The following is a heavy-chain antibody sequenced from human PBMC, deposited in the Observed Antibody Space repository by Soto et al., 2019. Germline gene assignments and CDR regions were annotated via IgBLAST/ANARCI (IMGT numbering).Heavy chain of an antibody. CDR3: AKASGRVHYGMHV. CDR1: GFPFSMFA. V-gene: IGHV3-23*01. D-gene: IGHD3-10*01. Sequence: EVQVLESGGGSVQPGGSLRLCFAASGFPFSMFAMNWVRQVPGKGLEWVSGIRGSGGGTYYADYVKGRFTISRDDSRNMLYQEINTLRGEDTAVYYCAKASGRVHYGMHVWGQGTTVTVSS. CDR2: IRGSGGGT. J-gene: IGHJ6*02.